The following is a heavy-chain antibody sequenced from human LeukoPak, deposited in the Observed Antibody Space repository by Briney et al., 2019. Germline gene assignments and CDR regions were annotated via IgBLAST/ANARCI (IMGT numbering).Heavy chain of an antibody. Sequence: GGSLRLSCAASGFTFSSYWMSWVRQAPGKGLEWVSSISSSSSYIYYADSVKGRFAISRDNAKNSLYLQMNNLRAEDTAVYYCARDVGYFRFDYWGQGTLVTVSS. D-gene: IGHD5-18*01. CDR2: ISSSSSYI. J-gene: IGHJ4*02. V-gene: IGHV3-21*01. CDR3: ARDVGYFRFDY. CDR1: GFTFSSYW.